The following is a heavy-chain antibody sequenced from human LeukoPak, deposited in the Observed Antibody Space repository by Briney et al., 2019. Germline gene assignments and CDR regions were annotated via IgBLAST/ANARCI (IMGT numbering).Heavy chain of an antibody. CDR1: GYSISSGYY. V-gene: IGHV4-38-2*02. CDR2: IYHSGST. CDR3: ARDIGNGGSFSFDY. J-gene: IGHJ4*02. Sequence: PSETLFLTCAVSGYSISSGYYWGWIRQPPGKGLEWIGSIYHSGSTYYNPSLKSRVTISVDTSKNQFSLKLSSVTAADTAVYYCARDIGNGGSFSFDYWGQGTLVTVSS. D-gene: IGHD1-26*01.